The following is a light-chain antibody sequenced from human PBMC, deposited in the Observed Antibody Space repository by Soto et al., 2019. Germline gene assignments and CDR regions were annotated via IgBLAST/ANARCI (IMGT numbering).Light chain of an antibody. CDR2: DVT. V-gene: IGLV2-14*03. CDR3: SSYTSSNTVL. J-gene: IGLJ2*01. Sequence: QSALTQPASVSGSPGQSITISCTGTSSDVGGYNYVSWYQHHPGKAPKLMIYDVTDRPSGISFRFSGSKSGNTASLTISRLQAEDVADYYCSSYTSSNTVLFGAGTKLTVL. CDR1: SSDVGGYNY.